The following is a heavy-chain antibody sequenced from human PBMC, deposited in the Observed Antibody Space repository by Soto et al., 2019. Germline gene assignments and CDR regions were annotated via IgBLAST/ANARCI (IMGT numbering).Heavy chain of an antibody. D-gene: IGHD3-3*01. CDR3: ARGITIFGVVIIPHYFDY. Sequence: SETLSLTCAVCGGSFSGYYWSWIRQPPGKGLEWIGEINHSGSTNYNPSLKSRVTISVDTSKNQFSLKLSSVTAADTAVYYCARGITIFGVVIIPHYFDYWGQGTLVTVSS. J-gene: IGHJ4*02. V-gene: IGHV4-34*01. CDR2: INHSGST. CDR1: GGSFSGYY.